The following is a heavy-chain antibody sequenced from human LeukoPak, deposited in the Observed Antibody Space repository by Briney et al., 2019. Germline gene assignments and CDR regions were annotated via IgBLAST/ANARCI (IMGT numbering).Heavy chain of an antibody. Sequence: GASVKVSCKASGYTFTSYDTNWVRQATGQGLEWMGWMNPNSGNTGYAQKFQGRVTMTRNTSISTAYMELSSLRSEDTAVYYCARGDYSRYYDFWSGLNWFDPWGQGTLVTVSS. V-gene: IGHV1-8*01. D-gene: IGHD3-3*01. CDR1: GYTFTSYD. CDR2: MNPNSGNT. CDR3: ARGDYSRYYDFWSGLNWFDP. J-gene: IGHJ5*02.